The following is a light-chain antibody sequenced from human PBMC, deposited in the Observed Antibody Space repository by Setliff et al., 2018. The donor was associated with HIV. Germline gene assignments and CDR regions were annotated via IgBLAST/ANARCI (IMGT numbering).Light chain of an antibody. CDR3: CSYAITGTVL. J-gene: IGLJ2*01. Sequence: QSVLTQPASGSGSPGQSITISCTGSSSDVGAFDHVSWYQQNPGNTPKLLIYEVTIQPSGISNRFSGFKSGNTASLTISGLQVEDEADYYCCSYAITGTVLFGGGTKVTVL. V-gene: IGLV2-14*01. CDR2: EVT. CDR1: SSDVGAFDH.